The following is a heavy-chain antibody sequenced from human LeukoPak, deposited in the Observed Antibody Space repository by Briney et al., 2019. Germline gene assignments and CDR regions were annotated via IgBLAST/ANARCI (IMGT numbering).Heavy chain of an antibody. CDR1: GGTFSSYA. CDR2: IIPIFGTA. D-gene: IGHD2-2*02. J-gene: IGHJ4*02. V-gene: IGHV1-69*05. Sequence: SVKVSCKASGGTFSSYAISWVRQAPGQGLEWMGGIIPIFGTANYAQKFQGRVTITTDESTSTAYMELSSLRSEDTAVYYCARGRSGYCSSTSCYTPGGFDYWGQGTLVTVSS. CDR3: ARGRSGYCSSTSCYTPGGFDY.